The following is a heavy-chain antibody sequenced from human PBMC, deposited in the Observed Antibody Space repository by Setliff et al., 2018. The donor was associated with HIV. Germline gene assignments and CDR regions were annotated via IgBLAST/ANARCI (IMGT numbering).Heavy chain of an antibody. CDR3: ARGGYCSGGSCYYTEYFQH. D-gene: IGHD2-15*01. J-gene: IGHJ1*01. CDR2: IYYSGST. V-gene: IGHV4-59*11. Sequence: SETLSLTCTVSGGSISSHYWSWIRQPPGKGLEWIGYIYYSGSTYYNPSLKSRVTISVDTSKNQFSLKLSSVTAADTAVYYCARGGYCSGGSCYYTEYFQHWGQGTLVTVSS. CDR1: GGSISSHY.